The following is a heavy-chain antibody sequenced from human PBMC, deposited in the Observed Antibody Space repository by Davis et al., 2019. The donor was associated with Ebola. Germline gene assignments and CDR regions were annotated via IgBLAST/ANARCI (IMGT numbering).Heavy chain of an antibody. V-gene: IGHV3-7*03. CDR2: IKQEGSER. Sequence: GESLKIPCRAPGFTFSTYALSRVRQAPGEGLEWVAHIKQEGSERYYVDSVKGRFTISRDNAKNSLYLQMNSLRAEDTAVYYCARDAASSSLHPPGAGRQYYYGMDVWGQETTVTVSS. CDR3: ARDAASSSLHPPGAGRQYYYGMDV. CDR1: GFTFSTYA. D-gene: IGHD6-25*01. J-gene: IGHJ6*02.